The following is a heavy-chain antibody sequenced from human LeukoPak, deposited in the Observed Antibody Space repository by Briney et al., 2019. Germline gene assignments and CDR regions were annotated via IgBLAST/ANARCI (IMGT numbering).Heavy chain of an antibody. CDR1: GFTFNIHW. D-gene: IGHD6-6*01. CDR2: IKPDGNDK. J-gene: IGHJ5*02. CDR3: AKGFYSSSPNWFDP. V-gene: IGHV3-7*03. Sequence: PGGSLRLSCVASGFTFNIHWMTWVRQAPGKGLEWVATIKPDGNDKFLVDSVKGRFTISRDNSKNTLYLQMNSLRAEDTAVYYCAKGFYSSSPNWFDPWGQGTLVTVSS.